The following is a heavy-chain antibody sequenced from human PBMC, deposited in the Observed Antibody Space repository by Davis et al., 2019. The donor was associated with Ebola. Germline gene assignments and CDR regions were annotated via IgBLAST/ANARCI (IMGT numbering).Heavy chain of an antibody. D-gene: IGHD3-3*01. J-gene: IGHJ6*02. Sequence: GESLKISCAASGFTFSSHWMSWVRQAPGKGLEWVANIKQDGSEKYYVDSVKGRFTISRDNAKNSLYLQMNSLRAEDTAVYYCARDDFWSGYYQAHYYYGMDVWGQGTTVTVSS. CDR1: GFTFSSHW. CDR3: ARDDFWSGYYQAHYYYGMDV. CDR2: IKQDGSEK. V-gene: IGHV3-7*03.